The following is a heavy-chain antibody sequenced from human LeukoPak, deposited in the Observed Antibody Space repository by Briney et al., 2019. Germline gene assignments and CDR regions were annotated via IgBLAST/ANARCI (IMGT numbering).Heavy chain of an antibody. CDR3: ARDVRDWIGKNNWFDP. V-gene: IGHV4-4*07. Sequence: SETLSLTCTVSGGAMNNYYWSWIRQPAGEGLEWIGRINTSGNTNYNPSLESRVTMSVDTSKSQFSLKMKSVTAADTAVYYCARDVRDWIGKNNWFDPWGQGTLVTVSS. D-gene: IGHD3-3*01. CDR2: INTSGNT. CDR1: GGAMNNYY. J-gene: IGHJ5*02.